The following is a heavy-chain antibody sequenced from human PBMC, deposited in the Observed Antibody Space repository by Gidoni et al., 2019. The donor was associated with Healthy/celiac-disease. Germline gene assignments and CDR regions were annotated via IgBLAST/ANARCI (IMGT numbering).Heavy chain of an antibody. V-gene: IGHV3-48*03. J-gene: IGHJ3*02. D-gene: IGHD3-22*01. Sequence: EVQLVESGGGLVQPGGSLRLSCAASGFPFSRYEMNWGRQAPGKGLEWVSYISSSGSTIYYADSVKGRFTISRDNAKNSLYLQMNSLRAEDTAVYYCARAKYYYDSSGYYRAFDIWGQGTMVTVSS. CDR2: ISSSGSTI. CDR3: ARAKYYYDSSGYYRAFDI. CDR1: GFPFSRYE.